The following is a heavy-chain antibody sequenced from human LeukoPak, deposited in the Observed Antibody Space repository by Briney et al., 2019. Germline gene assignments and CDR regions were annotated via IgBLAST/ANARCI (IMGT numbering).Heavy chain of an antibody. V-gene: IGHV4-30-2*01. CDR2: IYHSGST. D-gene: IGHD2-15*01. J-gene: IGHJ2*01. Sequence: SQTLSLTCAVSGGSISSGGYPWSWIRQPPGKGLEWIGYIYHSGSTYYNPSLKSRVTISVDRSKNQFSLKLSSVTAADTAVYYCARVGLSGDYSYFDLWGRGTLVTVSS. CDR3: ARVGLSGDYSYFDL. CDR1: GGSISSGGYP.